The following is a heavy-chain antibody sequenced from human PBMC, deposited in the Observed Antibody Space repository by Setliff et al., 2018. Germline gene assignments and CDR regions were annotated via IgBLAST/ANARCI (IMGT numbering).Heavy chain of an antibody. CDR1: GFSFNDYA. Sequence: PGGSLRLSCAASGFSFNDYAMHWVRQTPGKGLEWVSGISWDGGNMDYADSVKGRFTISRDNAKNSLYLQMNNLSAEDTAVYYCAGSRAWIPIFDSWGQGILVTVSS. V-gene: IGHV3-9*01. CDR3: AGSRAWIPIFDS. D-gene: IGHD5-12*01. CDR2: ISWDGGNM. J-gene: IGHJ4*02.